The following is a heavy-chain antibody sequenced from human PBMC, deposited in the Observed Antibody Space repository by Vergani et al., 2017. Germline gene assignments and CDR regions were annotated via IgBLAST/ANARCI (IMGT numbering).Heavy chain of an antibody. CDR3: ARMKWEYNFDY. J-gene: IGHJ4*02. Sequence: VQLLESGGDLVQPGGSLRLSCTASGFIFSTYAMSWVRQAPGKGLEWIGYIYYSGSTYYNPSLKSRVTISVDTSKNQFSLKLSSVTAADTAVYYCARMKWEYNFDYWGQGTLVTVSS. CDR1: GFIFSTYA. V-gene: IGHV4-30-4*08. D-gene: IGHD1-26*01. CDR2: IYYSGST.